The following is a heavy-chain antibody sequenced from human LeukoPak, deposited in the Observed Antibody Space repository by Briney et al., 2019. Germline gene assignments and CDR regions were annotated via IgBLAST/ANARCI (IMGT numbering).Heavy chain of an antibody. V-gene: IGHV5-51*01. CDR2: IYPGDSDT. J-gene: IGHJ4*02. D-gene: IGHD5-18*01. CDR1: GYSFTSYW. Sequence: GESLKISCKDSGYSFTSYWIGWVRQMPGKGLEWMGSIYPGDSDTRYSPSFPGQVTISADKSINTAYLQWSSLKASDTAIYYCARRGEAMDPFDYWGQGTLVTVSS. CDR3: ARRGEAMDPFDY.